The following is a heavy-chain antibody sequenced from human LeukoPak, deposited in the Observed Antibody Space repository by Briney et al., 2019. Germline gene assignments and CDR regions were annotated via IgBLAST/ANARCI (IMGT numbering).Heavy chain of an antibody. CDR2: FASDGSGT. CDR1: GFTLSIYG. Sequence: GGSLRLSCAASGFTLSIYGMYWVRQAPGKGLMWVSRFASDGSGTTYADSVKGRFTVSRDKAKSTLYLQMSSLRAEDTAVYYCATSSVWGGAFNIWGQGTMVTVSS. D-gene: IGHD3-16*01. V-gene: IGHV3-74*01. J-gene: IGHJ3*02. CDR3: ATSSVWGGAFNI.